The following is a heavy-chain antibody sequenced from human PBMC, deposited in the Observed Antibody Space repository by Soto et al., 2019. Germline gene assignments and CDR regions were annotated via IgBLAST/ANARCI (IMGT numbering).Heavy chain of an antibody. Sequence: ASVKVSCKASGGSFSTYTINWVRQAPGQGLEWMGRVIPRLGTPNYAQKFQDRVTITADKSTSTAYMELSSLRSEDTAVYYCAREDCVTTSCYYYFEYWGQGALVTVSS. CDR3: AREDCVTTSCYYYFEY. D-gene: IGHD2-2*01. CDR1: GGSFSTYT. CDR2: VIPRLGTP. J-gene: IGHJ4*02. V-gene: IGHV1-69*08.